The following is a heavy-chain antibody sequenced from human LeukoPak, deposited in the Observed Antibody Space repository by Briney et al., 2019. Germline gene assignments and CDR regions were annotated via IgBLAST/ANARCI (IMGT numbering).Heavy chain of an antibody. V-gene: IGHV4-39*01. Sequence: SETLSLTCTVSGGSISSSSYYWGWTRQPPGKGLEWIGSIYYSGSTYYNPSLKSRVTISVDTYKTQFSLKLSSVTAADTAVYYCARRWSGYDFGTLDYWGQGTLVTVSS. D-gene: IGHD5-12*01. CDR2: IYYSGST. CDR1: GGSISSSSYY. J-gene: IGHJ4*02. CDR3: ARRWSGYDFGTLDY.